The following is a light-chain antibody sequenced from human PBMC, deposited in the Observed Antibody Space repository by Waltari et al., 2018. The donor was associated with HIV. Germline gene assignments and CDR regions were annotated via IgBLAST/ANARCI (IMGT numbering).Light chain of an antibody. Sequence: DIQMTQSPSTLSASVVARVPTTCRASQSISSWLAWYQQKPGKASKLLIYKASSVESGVPSRFSGSGSGTEFTLTISSLQPDDFATYYCQQYNSYPWTFGQGTKVEIK. CDR3: QQYNSYPWT. CDR1: QSISSW. J-gene: IGKJ1*01. CDR2: KAS. V-gene: IGKV1-5*03.